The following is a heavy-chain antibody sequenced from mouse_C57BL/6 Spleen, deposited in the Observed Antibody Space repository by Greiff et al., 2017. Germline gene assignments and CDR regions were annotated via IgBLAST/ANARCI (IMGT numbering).Heavy chain of an antibody. Sequence: QVQLQQSGAELAKPGASVKLSCKASGYTFTSYWMHWVKQRPGQGLEWIGYINPSSGYTKYNQKFKDKATLTADKSSSTAYMQLSSLTYEDSAVYYCARSPLYYYGSSYGDWYIDVWGTGTTVTVSS. CDR3: ARSPLYYYGSSYGDWYIDV. D-gene: IGHD1-1*01. CDR1: GYTFTSYW. CDR2: INPSSGYT. J-gene: IGHJ1*03. V-gene: IGHV1-7*01.